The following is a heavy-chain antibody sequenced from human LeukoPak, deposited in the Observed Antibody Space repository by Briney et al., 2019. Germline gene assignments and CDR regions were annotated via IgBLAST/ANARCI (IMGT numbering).Heavy chain of an antibody. D-gene: IGHD2-2*01. Sequence: SQTLSLTCTVSGGSISSGGYYWSWIRQHPGKGLEWIGYIYYSGSTYYNPSLKSRVTISVDTSKNQFSLRLSSVTAADTAVYYCSLLVPGYCSSTSCPPIDYWGQGTLVTVSS. V-gene: IGHV4-31*03. CDR2: IYYSGST. J-gene: IGHJ4*02. CDR1: GGSISSGGYY. CDR3: SLLVPGYCSSTSCPPIDY.